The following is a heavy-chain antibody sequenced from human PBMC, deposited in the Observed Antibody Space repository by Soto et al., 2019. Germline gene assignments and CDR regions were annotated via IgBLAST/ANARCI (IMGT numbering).Heavy chain of an antibody. CDR2: IYYSGST. CDR3: ARASKHPKEISFFDY. Sequence: TSETLSLTCTVSGGSISSYYWSWIRQPPGKGLEWIGYIYYSGSTNYNPSLKSRVTISVDTSKNQFSLKLSSVTAADTAVYYCARASKHPKEISFFDYWGQGTLVTVSS. D-gene: IGHD2-21*01. J-gene: IGHJ4*02. CDR1: GGSISSYY. V-gene: IGHV4-59*01.